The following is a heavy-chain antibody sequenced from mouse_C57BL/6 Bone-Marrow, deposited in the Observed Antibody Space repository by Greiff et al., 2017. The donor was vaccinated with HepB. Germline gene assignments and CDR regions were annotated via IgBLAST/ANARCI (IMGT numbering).Heavy chain of an antibody. Sequence: EVQLQQSGGGLVQPKGSLKLSCAASGFTFNTYAMHWVRQAPGKGLEWVAHIRSKSSNYATYYADSVKDRFTISRDDSQSMLYLQMNNLKTEDTAMYYCVRDWGNWGDYAMDYWGQGTSVTVSS. D-gene: IGHD4-1*01. CDR2: IRSKSSNYAT. J-gene: IGHJ4*01. CDR3: VRDWGNWGDYAMDY. V-gene: IGHV10-3*01. CDR1: GFTFNTYA.